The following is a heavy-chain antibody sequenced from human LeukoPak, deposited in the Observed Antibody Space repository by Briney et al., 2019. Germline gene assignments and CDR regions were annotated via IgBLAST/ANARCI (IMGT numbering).Heavy chain of an antibody. V-gene: IGHV1-2*02. CDR2: INPNSGGT. CDR1: GYTFTSYD. J-gene: IGHJ4*02. Sequence: ASVKVSCKASGYTFTSYDINWVRQAPGQGLEWMGWINPNSGGTNYAQKFQGRVTMTRDTSISTAYMELSRLRSDDTAVYYCAREVVYDSTSYENWGQGTLVTVSS. D-gene: IGHD3-22*01. CDR3: AREVVYDSTSYEN.